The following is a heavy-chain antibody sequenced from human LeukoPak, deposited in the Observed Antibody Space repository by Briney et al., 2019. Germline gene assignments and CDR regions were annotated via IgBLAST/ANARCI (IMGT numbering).Heavy chain of an antibody. V-gene: IGHV6-1*01. CDR1: GDSVSSNSAA. CDR3: AREMGSGWTNYYYYYYMDV. CDR2: TYYRSKWYN. J-gene: IGHJ6*03. Sequence: SQTLSLTCAISGDSVSSNSAAWNWIRQSPLRGLEWLGRTYYRSKWYNDYAVSVKSRITINPDTSKNQFSLQLNSVTPEDTAVYYCAREMGSGWTNYYYYYYMDVWGKGTTVTVSS. D-gene: IGHD6-19*01.